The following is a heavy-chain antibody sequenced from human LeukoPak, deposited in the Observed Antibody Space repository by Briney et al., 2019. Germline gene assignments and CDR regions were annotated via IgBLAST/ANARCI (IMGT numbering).Heavy chain of an antibody. CDR2: INHSGST. CDR3: AGRLYCSGGSCPSYYYYGMDV. Sequence: SETLSLTCAVYGGFFSGDYWSWIRQPPGKGLEWIGEINHSGSTNYDPSLKSRVTISVDTSKNQFSLKLSSVTAADTAVYYCAGRLYCSGGSCPSYYYYGMDVWGQGTTVTVSS. J-gene: IGHJ6*02. CDR1: GGFFSGDY. V-gene: IGHV4-34*01. D-gene: IGHD2-15*01.